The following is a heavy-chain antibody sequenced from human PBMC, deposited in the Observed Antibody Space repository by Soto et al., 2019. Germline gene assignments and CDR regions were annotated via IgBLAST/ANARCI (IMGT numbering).Heavy chain of an antibody. V-gene: IGHV4-39*01. J-gene: IGHJ5*02. D-gene: IGHD1-1*01. Sequence: SETLSLTCTVSGGSISSSSYYWGWIRKPPGKGLEWIGSIYYSGSTYYNPSLKSRVTISVDTSKNQFSLKLSSVTAADTAVYYCAKHRRRLQHDGANWFDPWCQGTLVTVSS. CDR3: AKHRRRLQHDGANWFDP. CDR2: IYYSGST. CDR1: GGSISSSSYY.